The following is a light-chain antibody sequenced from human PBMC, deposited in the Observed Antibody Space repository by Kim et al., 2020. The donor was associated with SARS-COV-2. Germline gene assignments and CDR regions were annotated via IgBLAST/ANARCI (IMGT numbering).Light chain of an antibody. J-gene: IGKJ1*01. CDR3: QQYNHYST. Sequence: SASVGDRVVITCGASQSLSGWLAWYQQKPGKALKLVIYKTSRLEIGVPSRFSGSGSETEFTLTISNLQPDDFATYYCQQYNHYSTFGQGTKVDIK. CDR2: KTS. V-gene: IGKV1-5*03. CDR1: QSLSGW.